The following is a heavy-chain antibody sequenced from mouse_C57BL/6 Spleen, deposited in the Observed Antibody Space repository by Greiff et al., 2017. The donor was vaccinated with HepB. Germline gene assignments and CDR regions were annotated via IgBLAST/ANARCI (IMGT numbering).Heavy chain of an antibody. Sequence: DVKLVESEGGLVQPGSSMKLSCTASGFTFSDYYMAWVRQVPEKGLEWVANINYDGSSTYYLDSLKSRFIISRDNAKNILYLQMSSLKSEDTATYYCARGPRYYYGSSEAMDYWGQGTSVTVSS. D-gene: IGHD1-1*01. J-gene: IGHJ4*01. CDR2: INYDGSST. V-gene: IGHV5-16*01. CDR1: GFTFSDYY. CDR3: ARGPRYYYGSSEAMDY.